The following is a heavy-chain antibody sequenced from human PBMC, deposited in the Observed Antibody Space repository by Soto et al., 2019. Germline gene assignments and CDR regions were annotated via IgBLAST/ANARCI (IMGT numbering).Heavy chain of an antibody. Sequence: SETLSLTCAVYGGSFSGYYWSWIRQPPGKGLEWIGESHQSGSTKYHPSLKSRVTISVDTSRNQFSLILSSVTAADTAVYYCARGLDPSYPDAFDIWGQGTMVTVSS. V-gene: IGHV4-34*01. CDR2: SHQSGST. D-gene: IGHD1-1*01. CDR1: GGSFSGYY. CDR3: ARGLDPSYPDAFDI. J-gene: IGHJ3*02.